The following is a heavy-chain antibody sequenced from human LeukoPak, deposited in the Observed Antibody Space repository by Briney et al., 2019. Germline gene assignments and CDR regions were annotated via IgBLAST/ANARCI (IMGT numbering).Heavy chain of an antibody. D-gene: IGHD4-17*01. CDR3: ARTTVTTRTAFDI. CDR1: GGSISSGGYY. CDR2: IYYTGIT. Sequence: SQTLSLTCIVSGGSISSGGYYWSRIRQHPGKGLEWIGYIYYTGITYYNPSLKSRVTISLDTSKNQFSLKLSSMTAADTAVYYCARTTVTTRTAFDIWGQGTMVTVSS. J-gene: IGHJ3*02. V-gene: IGHV4-31*03.